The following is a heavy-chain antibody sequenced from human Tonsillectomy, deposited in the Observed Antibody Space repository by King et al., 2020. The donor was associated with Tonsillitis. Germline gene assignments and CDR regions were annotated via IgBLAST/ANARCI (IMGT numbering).Heavy chain of an antibody. D-gene: IGHD6-25*01. V-gene: IGHV3-15*01. CDR3: NTGNLDRLNHFYYYGMDV. CDR2: IKSDGGTT. J-gene: IGHJ6*02. Sequence: VQLVESGGGLVKPGGSLRLSCAASGFTFTNAWMSWVRQVPGKGLEWVGRIKSDGGTTDYGAPVKGRFTISRDDSKNTLYLQMNSLKTEDTAVYFCNTGNLDRLNHFYYYGMDVWGQGTTVTVSS. CDR1: GFTFTNAW.